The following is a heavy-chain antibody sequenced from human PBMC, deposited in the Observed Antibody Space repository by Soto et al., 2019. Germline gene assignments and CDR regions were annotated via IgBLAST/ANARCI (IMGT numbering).Heavy chain of an antibody. V-gene: IGHV3-7*03. CDR3: ARDFATHCSGSTCYPYAY. Sequence: GGSLRLSCAASGFTFNTFWMSWVRQSPGKGLEWVANIKHDGSETYYVDSVKGRFTISRDNAKNSLFLQMNTLRTEDTAVYYCARDFATHCSGSTCYPYAYWGQGALVTVSS. J-gene: IGHJ4*02. D-gene: IGHD2-15*01. CDR2: IKHDGSET. CDR1: GFTFNTFW.